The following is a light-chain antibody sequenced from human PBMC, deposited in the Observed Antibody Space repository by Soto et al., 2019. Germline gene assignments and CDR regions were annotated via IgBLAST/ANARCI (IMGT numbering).Light chain of an antibody. Sequence: EIVLTQSPGTLSLSPGERATLSCRASQSVSSSYLAWYQQKPGQAPRPLIYDASSRATGIPDRFSGSGSGTDFTLTISRLEPEDFAVYYCQQYGSSPVTFGPGTKVDIK. CDR1: QSVSSSY. CDR3: QQYGSSPVT. CDR2: DAS. J-gene: IGKJ3*01. V-gene: IGKV3-20*01.